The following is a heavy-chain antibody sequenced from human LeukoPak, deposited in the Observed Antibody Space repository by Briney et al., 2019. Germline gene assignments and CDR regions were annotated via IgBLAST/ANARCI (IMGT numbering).Heavy chain of an antibody. V-gene: IGHV3-7*01. Sequence: GGSLRLSCAGSGFTFSDYWMSWVRQAPGKGLEWVAHIKPDGSQIYYAGSVKGRFTISRDNAKGSLYLQMSSLRAEDTAVYYCTRVEETATTAAIIRKYSYYYYYMDVWGKGNTVTVSS. CDR2: IKPDGSQI. CDR3: TRVEETATTAAIIRKYSYYYYYMDV. D-gene: IGHD4-11*01. J-gene: IGHJ6*03. CDR1: GFTFSDYW.